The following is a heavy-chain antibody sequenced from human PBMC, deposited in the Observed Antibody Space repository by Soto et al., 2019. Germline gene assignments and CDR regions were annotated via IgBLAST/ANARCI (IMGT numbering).Heavy chain of an antibody. J-gene: IGHJ6*02. V-gene: IGHV3-74*01. CDR1: GCTFSNCW. CDR3: VRAMGNYGMEV. Sequence: PVGSLRLSCVSSGCTFSNCWMHCVRQAPGMGLVWVSHINSDGSSTTYADSVKGRFTTSRDNAKNTLYLQMNSLRAEDTAVYYCVRAMGNYGMEVWGRGTRVTVSS. CDR2: INSDGSST.